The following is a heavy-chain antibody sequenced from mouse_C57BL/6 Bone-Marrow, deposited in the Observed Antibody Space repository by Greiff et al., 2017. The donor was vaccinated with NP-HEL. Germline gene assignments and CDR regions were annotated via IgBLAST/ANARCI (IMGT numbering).Heavy chain of an antibody. CDR3: ARTGYGYDVGYFDV. J-gene: IGHJ1*03. D-gene: IGHD2-2*01. CDR2: IYPGDGDT. Sequence: VLLQQSGPELVKPGASVKISCKASGYAFSSSWMNWVKQRPGKGLEWIGRIYPGDGDTNYNGKFKGKATLTADKSSSTAYMQLSSLTSEDSAVYFCARTGYGYDVGYFDVWGTGTTVTVSS. V-gene: IGHV1-82*01. CDR1: GYAFSSSW.